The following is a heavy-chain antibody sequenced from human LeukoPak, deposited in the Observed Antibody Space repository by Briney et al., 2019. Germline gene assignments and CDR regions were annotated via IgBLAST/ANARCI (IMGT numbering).Heavy chain of an antibody. CDR1: GGSISSSSYY. D-gene: IGHD5-18*01. Sequence: SETLSLTCTVSGGSISSSSYYWGWIRQPPGKGLAWIGSIYYSGSTYYNPSLKSRVTISVDTSKNQFSLKLSSVTAADTAVYYCASYRGYSYGFVVPVGYWGQGTLVAVSS. J-gene: IGHJ4*02. CDR2: IYYSGST. V-gene: IGHV4-39*01. CDR3: ASYRGYSYGFVVPVGY.